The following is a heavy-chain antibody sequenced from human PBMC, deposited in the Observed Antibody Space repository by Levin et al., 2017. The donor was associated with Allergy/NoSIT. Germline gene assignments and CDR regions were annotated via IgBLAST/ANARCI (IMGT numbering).Heavy chain of an antibody. CDR2: IYHSGTT. V-gene: IGHV4-4*02. CDR1: GGSISSTNW. J-gene: IGHJ4*02. Sequence: LSCAVSGGSISSTNWWSWVRQTPGKGLEWIGEIYHSGTTNYNPSLKSRVTISVDKSKNQFSLKLNSVTATDTAVYYCASNIGLGSYWDFWGQGTLVTVSS. CDR3: ASNIGLGSYWDF. D-gene: IGHD3-10*01.